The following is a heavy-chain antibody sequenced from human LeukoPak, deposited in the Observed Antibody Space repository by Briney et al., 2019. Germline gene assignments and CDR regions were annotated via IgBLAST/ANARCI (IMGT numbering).Heavy chain of an antibody. V-gene: IGHV3-7*01. CDR1: GFTFSNYW. Sequence: PGGSLRLSCAASGFTFSNYWMNWVRQAPGKGLEWVANIKQDGGEKSYVDSVKGRFTISRDNAKNSLHLQMNSLRAEDTAVYYCARSPGLYYDILTGYWNYFDYWGQGTLVTVSS. CDR2: IKQDGGEK. CDR3: ARSPGLYYDILTGYWNYFDY. D-gene: IGHD3-9*01. J-gene: IGHJ4*02.